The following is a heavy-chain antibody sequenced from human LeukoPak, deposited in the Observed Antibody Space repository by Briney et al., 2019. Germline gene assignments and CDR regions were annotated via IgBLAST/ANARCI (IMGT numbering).Heavy chain of an antibody. Sequence: SGPTLVNPPQTLTLTCTFSGFSLSTGEVGVGWIRQPPGKALEWLALIYWNDDKYYSPSLKSRLTITKDTSKNQVVLTLENMDPVDTATYYCGHRRPGGGQWLGRWFDYWGQGTRVTVSS. V-gene: IGHV2-5*01. CDR3: GHRRPGGGQWLGRWFDY. J-gene: IGHJ4*02. CDR2: IYWNDDK. D-gene: IGHD6-19*01. CDR1: GFSLSTGEVG.